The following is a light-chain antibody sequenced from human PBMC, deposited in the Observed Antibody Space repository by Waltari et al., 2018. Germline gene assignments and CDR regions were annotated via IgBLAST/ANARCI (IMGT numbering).Light chain of an antibody. CDR2: EVT. Sequence: QSALTQPPSASGPPGPSVAISCTGTSSDIGAYNYVSWYQQHPGKAPKLIIDEVTKRPSGVPDRFSGSKSGNTASLTVSGLQPEDEADYYCASFAGNFIWVFGGGTKLTVL. J-gene: IGLJ3*02. CDR1: SSDIGAYNY. V-gene: IGLV2-8*01. CDR3: ASFAGNFIWV.